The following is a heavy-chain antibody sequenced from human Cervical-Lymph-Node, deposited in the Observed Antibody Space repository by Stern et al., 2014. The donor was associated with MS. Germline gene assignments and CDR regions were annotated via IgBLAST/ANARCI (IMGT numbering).Heavy chain of an antibody. CDR3: ARRESYYGMDF. V-gene: IGHV1-2*02. CDR1: GYTFTAYY. CDR2: INPNSGVT. Sequence: QVQLVESGAEVKKPGASVKVSCKASGYTFTAYYMHWVRQAPGQGLEWMGWINPNSGVTNYAQKFQGRVTMTRDTSISTAHMELSRLRSDDTAVYFCARRESYYGMDFWGQGTTVTVSS. J-gene: IGHJ6*02. D-gene: IGHD2/OR15-2a*01.